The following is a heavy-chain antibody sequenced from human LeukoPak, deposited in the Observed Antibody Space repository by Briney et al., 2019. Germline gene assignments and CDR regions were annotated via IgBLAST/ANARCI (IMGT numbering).Heavy chain of an antibody. Sequence: GGSLRLSCAASGFTFSSYDMSWVRQAPGKGLEWVSVIGGRGDTTYYTDSVKGRFTISRDNSKNTLYLQMNSLRADDTAIYYCASLSMVRGEDYWGQGTLVTVSS. CDR3: ASLSMVRGEDY. D-gene: IGHD3-10*01. CDR2: IGGRGDTT. J-gene: IGHJ4*02. CDR1: GFTFSSYD. V-gene: IGHV3-23*01.